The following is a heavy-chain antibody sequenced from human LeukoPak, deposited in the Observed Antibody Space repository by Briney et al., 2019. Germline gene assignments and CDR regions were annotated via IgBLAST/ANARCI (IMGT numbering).Heavy chain of an antibody. CDR1: GYTFTGYY. CDR3: ARGYDILTGYYFDY. J-gene: IGHJ4*02. CDR2: INPNSGGT. V-gene: IGHV1-2*02. D-gene: IGHD3-9*01. Sequence: AALKVSCKASGYTFTGYYMHWVRQAPGQGLEWMGWINPNSGGTNYAQKFQGRVTMTRDTSISTAYMELSRLRSDDTAVYYCARGYDILTGYYFDYWGQGTLVSVSS.